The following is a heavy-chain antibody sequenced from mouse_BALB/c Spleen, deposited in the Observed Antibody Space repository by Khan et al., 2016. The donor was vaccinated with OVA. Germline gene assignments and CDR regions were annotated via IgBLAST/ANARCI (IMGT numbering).Heavy chain of an antibody. CDR2: ISYDGSN. CDR1: DYSITSGFY. J-gene: IGHJ3*01. V-gene: IGHV3-6*02. Sequence: VQLQESGPGLVKPSQSLSLTCSVTDYSITSGFYWNWIRQFPGNKLEWMGYISYDGSNNYNPSLKNRISITRDTSKNQFFLNLNSVTTEDTATYFCARGYAGYYFAYCGQGTLITVSA. D-gene: IGHD2-3*01. CDR3: ARGYAGYYFAY.